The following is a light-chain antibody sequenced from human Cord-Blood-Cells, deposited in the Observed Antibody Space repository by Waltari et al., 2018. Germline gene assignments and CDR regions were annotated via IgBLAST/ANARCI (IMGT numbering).Light chain of an antibody. V-gene: IGLV2-11*01. CDR1: SSDVGGYNY. Sequence: QSALTQPRSVSGSPGQSVTISCTGTSSDVGGYNYVSWYQQHPGKAPKLMLYDVSKRHSGVPDRFSGSKSGNTASLTISGLQAEDEADYYCCSYAGSYTWVFGGGTKLTVL. CDR3: CSYAGSYTWV. CDR2: DVS. J-gene: IGLJ3*02.